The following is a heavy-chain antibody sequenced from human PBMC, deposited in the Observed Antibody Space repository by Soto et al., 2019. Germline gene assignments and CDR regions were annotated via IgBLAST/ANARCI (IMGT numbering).Heavy chain of an antibody. Sequence: QVHLVESGGGVVQPGTSLTLSCAASGFSISDFAFHWVRQAPGKGLEWVALMSYDGSVRYYGDSVRGRFTTSRDNSKNTLYLHMNSLGAEDTAVYYCARDLRGYNYGPLEYWCQGTLVTVSS. CDR3: ARDLRGYNYGPLEY. D-gene: IGHD5-18*01. CDR2: MSYDGSVR. V-gene: IGHV3-30-3*01. CDR1: GFSISDFA. J-gene: IGHJ4*02.